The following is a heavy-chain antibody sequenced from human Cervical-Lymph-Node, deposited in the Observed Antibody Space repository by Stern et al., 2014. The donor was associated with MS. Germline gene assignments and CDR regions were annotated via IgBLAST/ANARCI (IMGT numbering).Heavy chain of an antibody. CDR2: IWSDGSNP. V-gene: IGHV3-33*01. J-gene: IGHJ6*02. Sequence: VHLVESGGGVVQPGRSLRLSCAASGFTFSSYCMHWVRQAPGKGLEWVAVIWSDGSNPYYADSVKGRFTISRDNSKNTLYLQMNSLRAEDTAVYYCARRPAAIYYYGMDVWGQGTTVTVSS. D-gene: IGHD2-2*01. CDR1: GFTFSSYC. CDR3: ARRPAAIYYYGMDV.